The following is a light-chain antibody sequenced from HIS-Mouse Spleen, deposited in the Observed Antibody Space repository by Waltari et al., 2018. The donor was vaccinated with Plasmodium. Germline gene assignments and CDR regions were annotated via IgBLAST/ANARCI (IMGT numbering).Light chain of an antibody. Sequence: EIVMTQSPATLSVSPGERATLSCRASKSVSSNLAWYQQKPGQAPRLLIYGSSTSATGIPARFSGSGSGTEFTLTISSLQSEECAVYYCQQYNNLSFTCGPGTKVDIK. CDR2: GSS. CDR3: QQYNNLSFT. CDR1: KSVSSN. V-gene: IGKV3-15*01. J-gene: IGKJ3*01.